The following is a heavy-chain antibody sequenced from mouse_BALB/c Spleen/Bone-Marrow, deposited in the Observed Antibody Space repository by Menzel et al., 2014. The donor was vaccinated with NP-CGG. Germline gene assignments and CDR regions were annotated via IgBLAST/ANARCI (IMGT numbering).Heavy chain of an antibody. CDR3: TRVITTGSAWFAY. J-gene: IGHJ3*01. V-gene: IGHV1-5*01. Sequence: EVQLVESGTVLARPGASVKMSCKASGYTFTSYWTHWVKQRPGQGLEWIGAIYPGNSDTSYNQKFKGKAKLTAVTSTSTAYMELSSLTNEDSAVYYCTRVITTGSAWFAYWGQGTLVTVSA. CDR2: IYPGNSDT. D-gene: IGHD2-4*01. CDR1: GYTFTSYW.